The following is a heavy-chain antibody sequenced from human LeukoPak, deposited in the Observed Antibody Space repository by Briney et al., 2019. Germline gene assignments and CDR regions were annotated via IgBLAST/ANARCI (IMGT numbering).Heavy chain of an antibody. CDR3: ARDPDDSGRFDP. J-gene: IGHJ5*02. Sequence: ASVKVSCKASGYTFIGYYMHWVRQAPGQGLEWMGWISGYSGNTKYAQNLQGRVTMTTDTSTNTAYMELRSLRSDDTAVYYCARDPDDSGRFDPWGQGTLIIVSS. CDR1: GYTFIGYY. V-gene: IGHV1-18*04. D-gene: IGHD3-10*01. CDR2: ISGYSGNT.